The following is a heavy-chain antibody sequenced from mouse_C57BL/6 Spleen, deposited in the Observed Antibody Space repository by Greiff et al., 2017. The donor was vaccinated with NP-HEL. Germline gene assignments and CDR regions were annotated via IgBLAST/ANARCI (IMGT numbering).Heavy chain of an antibody. CDR2: IDPANGNT. J-gene: IGHJ1*03. D-gene: IGHD2-1*01. Sequence: DVQLQESVAELVRPGASVKLSCTASGFNIKNTYMHWVKQRPEQGLEWIGRIDPANGNTKYAPKFQGKATITADTSSNTAYLQLSSLTSEDTASYYCALIYYGNYGYFDVWGTGTTVTVSS. CDR3: ALIYYGNYGYFDV. V-gene: IGHV14-3*01. CDR1: GFNIKNTY.